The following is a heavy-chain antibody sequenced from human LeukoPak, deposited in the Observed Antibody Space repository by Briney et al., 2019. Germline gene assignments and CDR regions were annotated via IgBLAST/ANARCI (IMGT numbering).Heavy chain of an antibody. V-gene: IGHV4-38-2*02. CDR1: GYSISSGYY. Sequence: PSETLSLTCTVSGYSISSGYYWGWIRQPPGKGLEWIGSIYHSGSTYYNPSLKSRVTISVDTSKNQFSLKLSSVTAADTAVYYCARGGPSSRYFDLWGQGTLVTVSS. CDR3: ARGGPSSRYFDL. D-gene: IGHD6-13*01. J-gene: IGHJ4*02. CDR2: IYHSGST.